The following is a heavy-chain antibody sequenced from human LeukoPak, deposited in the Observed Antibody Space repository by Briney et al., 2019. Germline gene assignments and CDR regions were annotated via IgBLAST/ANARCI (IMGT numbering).Heavy chain of an antibody. Sequence: GGSLKLSCAASGFTVSVNYMSWVRQAPGKGLEWVSVIYSGGSTYYADSVKGRFTISRDNSKNTVYLQMSSLRAEDTAVYYCARDGSYARSFDYWGQGTLVTVAT. CDR2: IYSGGST. CDR1: GFTVSVNY. J-gene: IGHJ4*02. V-gene: IGHV3-53*01. D-gene: IGHD2-2*01. CDR3: ARDGSYARSFDY.